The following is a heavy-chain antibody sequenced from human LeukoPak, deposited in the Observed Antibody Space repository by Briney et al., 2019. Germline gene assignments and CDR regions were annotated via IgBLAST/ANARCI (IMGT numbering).Heavy chain of an antibody. V-gene: IGHV1-46*01. CDR2: INPSGGST. CDR1: GYTFTSYY. CDR3: ASLYCSSTSCHEGRALEFDP. J-gene: IGHJ5*02. Sequence: PGASVKVSCKASGYTFTSYYMHWVRQAPGQGLEWMGIINPSGGSTSYAQKFQGRVTMTRDMSTSTVYMELSSLRSEDTAVYYCASLYCSSTSCHEGRALEFDPWGQGTLVTVSS. D-gene: IGHD2-2*01.